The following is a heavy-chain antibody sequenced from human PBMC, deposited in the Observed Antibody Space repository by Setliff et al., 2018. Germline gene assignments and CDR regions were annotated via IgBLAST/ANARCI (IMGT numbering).Heavy chain of an antibody. D-gene: IGHD2-21*02. V-gene: IGHV4-4*08. CDR1: GVSVSRHY. CDR2: IYTGGST. Sequence: PSETLSLTCIVSGVSVSRHYWSWIRQPPGKTLEWIGYIYTGGSTNYNPSLKSRVTISVDTSKNQFSLKLSSVAAADTAVYYCARGFDVCGGGACYTDGPYYFDYWGLGTLVTVSS. CDR3: ARGFDVCGGGACYTDGPYYFDY. J-gene: IGHJ4*02.